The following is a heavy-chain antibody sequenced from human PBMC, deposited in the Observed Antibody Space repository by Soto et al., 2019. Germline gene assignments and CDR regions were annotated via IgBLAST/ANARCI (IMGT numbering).Heavy chain of an antibody. D-gene: IGHD2-2*01. CDR1: GGTFSSYA. CDR3: ARSQGSSTSLEIYYNHYYGMHV. CDR2: IIPISETT. Sequence: QVQLVQSGAEVKKPGSSVKVSCKASGGTFSSYAISCVRQAPGQGLEWMGGIIPISETTNYAQKFQDRVTITANESKSTANMELSSMKSEDTAVYYCARSQGSSTSLEIYYNHYYGMHVWGQGTTVTVSS. J-gene: IGHJ6*02. V-gene: IGHV1-69*01.